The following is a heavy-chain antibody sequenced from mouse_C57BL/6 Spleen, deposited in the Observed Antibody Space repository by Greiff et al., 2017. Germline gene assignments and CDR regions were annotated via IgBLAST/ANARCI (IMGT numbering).Heavy chain of an antibody. V-gene: IGHV1-69*01. J-gene: IGHJ3*01. Sequence: VQLQQPGAELVMPGASVKLSCKASGYTFTSYWMHWVKQRPGQGLEWIGEIDPSDSYTNYNQKFKGKSTLTVDKSSSTAYMQLSSLTSEDSAVYYGARGYGYDEAWFAYWGQGTLVTVSA. CDR3: ARGYGYDEAWFAY. D-gene: IGHD2-2*01. CDR1: GYTFTSYW. CDR2: IDPSDSYT.